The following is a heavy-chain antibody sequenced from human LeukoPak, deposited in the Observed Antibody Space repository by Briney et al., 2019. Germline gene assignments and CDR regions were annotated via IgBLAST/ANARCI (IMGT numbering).Heavy chain of an antibody. J-gene: IGHJ4*02. CDR1: GFTFSSYA. D-gene: IGHD3-22*01. CDR3: AKGSYYDSSGSFYFDY. V-gene: IGHV3-23*01. CDR2: ISGSGDNT. Sequence: GGSLRLSCAASGFTFSSYAMSWVRQAPGKGLEWVSGISGSGDNTYYADSVKGRFTISRDNSKNTLYVQVNSLGTEDTAAYYCAKGSYYDSSGSFYFDYWGQGTLVTVST.